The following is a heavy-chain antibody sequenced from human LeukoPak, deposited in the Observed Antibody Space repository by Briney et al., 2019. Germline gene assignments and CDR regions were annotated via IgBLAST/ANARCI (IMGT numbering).Heavy chain of an antibody. Sequence: PSETLSLTCGVSGGSVSSTNWWTWIRQPPGKGLEWIGEVHLDGRTNFNPSLKSRLTMSVDLSENHVSLKLTSVTAADTAMYYCARHGRSSRSDAFDIWGQGTMVTVSS. J-gene: IGHJ3*02. D-gene: IGHD6-13*01. CDR3: ARHGRSSRSDAFDI. CDR1: GGSVSSTNW. V-gene: IGHV4-4*02. CDR2: VHLDGRT.